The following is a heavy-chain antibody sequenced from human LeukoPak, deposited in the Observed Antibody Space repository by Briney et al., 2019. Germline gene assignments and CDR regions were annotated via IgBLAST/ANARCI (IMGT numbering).Heavy chain of an antibody. CDR3: ARVFATLVLVRGVIIRHDAFDI. V-gene: IGHV4-34*01. CDR2: INHSGST. J-gene: IGHJ3*02. CDR1: GGSFSGYY. Sequence: PSETLSLTCAVYGGSFSGYYWSWIRQPPGKGLEWIGEINHSGSTNYNSSLKSRVTISVDTSKNQFSLKLSSVTAADTAVYYCARVFATLVLVRGVIIRHDAFDIWGQGTMVTVSS. D-gene: IGHD3-10*01.